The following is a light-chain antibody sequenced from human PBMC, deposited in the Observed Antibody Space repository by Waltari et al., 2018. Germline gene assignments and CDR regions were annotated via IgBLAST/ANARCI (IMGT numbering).Light chain of an antibody. V-gene: IGLV2-23*02. CDR1: SSYVGGYNY. CDR2: DVS. Sequence: QSALTQPASVSGSPGQSITISCPGTSSYVGGYNYVSWCQQYPGKAPKLLIYDVSKRPSGVANRFSGSKSGNTAALTISGLQAEDEADYYCCSYAGSSTHVLFGGVTKLTVL. CDR3: CSYAGSSTHVL. J-gene: IGLJ2*01.